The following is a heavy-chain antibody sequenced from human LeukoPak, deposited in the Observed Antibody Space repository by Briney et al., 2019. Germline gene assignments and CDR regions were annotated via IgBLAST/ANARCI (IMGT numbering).Heavy chain of an antibody. V-gene: IGHV4-38-2*02. CDR2: IYHSGST. D-gene: IGHD6-13*01. CDR3: ARESRGSSWYYFDY. CDR1: GYSISSGFY. Sequence: SETLSLTCTVSGYSISSGFYWGWIRQPPGKGLEWIGSIYHSGSTYYNPSLKSRVTISVDTSKNQFSLKLSSVTAADTAVYYCARESRGSSWYYFDYWGQGTLVTVSS. J-gene: IGHJ4*02.